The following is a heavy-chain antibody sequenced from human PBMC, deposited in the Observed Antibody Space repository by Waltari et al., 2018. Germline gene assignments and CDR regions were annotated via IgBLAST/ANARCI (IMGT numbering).Heavy chain of an antibody. CDR1: GSTFSSYA. CDR3: TKRAESNGWTGWIFDY. D-gene: IGHD6-19*01. Sequence: EVQLLESGGGLVQPGGSLRLSCAASGSTFSSYAMSWVRQAPGKGLEWVSAMSGSGGNTYYADSVKGRFTISRDNSKNTLYLQMNSLRAEDTAVYYCTKRAESNGWTGWIFDYWGQGTLVTVSS. CDR2: MSGSGGNT. J-gene: IGHJ4*02. V-gene: IGHV3-23*01.